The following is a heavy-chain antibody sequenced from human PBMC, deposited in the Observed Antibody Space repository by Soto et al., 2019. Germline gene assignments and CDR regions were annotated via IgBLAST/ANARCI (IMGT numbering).Heavy chain of an antibody. CDR2: MNPNSGNT. D-gene: IGHD6-13*01. CDR1: GYTFTSYD. CDR3: ARGRRDSSSWYYYYYYYMDV. Sequence: ASVKVSCKASGYTFTSYDINCVRQATGQGLEWMGWMNPNSGNTGYAQKFQGRVTMTRNTSISTAYMELSSLRSEDTAVYYCARGRRDSSSWYYYYYYYMDVWGKGTTVTVSS. J-gene: IGHJ6*03. V-gene: IGHV1-8*01.